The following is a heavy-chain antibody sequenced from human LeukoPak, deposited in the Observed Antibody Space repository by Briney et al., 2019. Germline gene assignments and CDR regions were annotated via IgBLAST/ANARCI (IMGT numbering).Heavy chain of an antibody. V-gene: IGHV4-39*01. Sequence: SETLSLTCTVSGGSISSSSYYWGRIRQPPGKGLEWIGSIYYSGSTYYNPSLKSRVTISVDTSKNQFSLKLSSVTAADTAVYYCARRQYYYDSSGYLDWFDPWGQGTLVTVSS. CDR3: ARRQYYYDSSGYLDWFDP. J-gene: IGHJ5*02. CDR1: GGSISSSSYY. CDR2: IYYSGST. D-gene: IGHD3-22*01.